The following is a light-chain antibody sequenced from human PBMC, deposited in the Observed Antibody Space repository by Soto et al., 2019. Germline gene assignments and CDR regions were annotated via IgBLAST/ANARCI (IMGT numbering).Light chain of an antibody. J-gene: IGKJ1*01. CDR3: QQYGSSPPWT. V-gene: IGKV3-20*01. CDR1: QSFSSSY. CDR2: GAS. Sequence: EIVLTQSPGTLSLSPGGRATLSCRASQSFSSSYLAWYQQKPGQAPRLLIYGASSRATGIPDRFSGSGSGTDFTLTISSLEPEDFAVYYCQQYGSSPPWTFGQGTKVDIK.